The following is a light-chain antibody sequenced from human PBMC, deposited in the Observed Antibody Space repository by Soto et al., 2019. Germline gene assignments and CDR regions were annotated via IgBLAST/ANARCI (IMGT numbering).Light chain of an antibody. CDR3: CSHAGSSTFV. CDR1: NSAVGSYNL. V-gene: IGLV2-23*02. CDR2: EVS. J-gene: IGLJ1*01. Sequence: QSLLTQPAPLSWAPGQSITISFTRTNSAVGSYNLVSWYQQHPGEAPKLMIYEVSKQPSGVSNRFSGSKSGSTASLTISGLQAEDEADYYCCSHAGSSTFVFGTGTRSPS.